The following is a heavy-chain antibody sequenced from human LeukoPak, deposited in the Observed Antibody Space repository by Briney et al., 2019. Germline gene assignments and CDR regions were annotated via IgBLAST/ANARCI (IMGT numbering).Heavy chain of an antibody. J-gene: IGHJ4*02. CDR1: GYSISSGYY. D-gene: IGHD1-26*01. Sequence: SETLSLTCTVSGYSISSGYYWGWIRQPPGKGPEWIGSIYHSGSSYYNPSLKSRVTISVDTSKNQFSVKMSSVTAADAAVYYCARASGSYADFDYWGQGTLVTVSS. V-gene: IGHV4-38-2*02. CDR3: ARASGSYADFDY. CDR2: IYHSGSS.